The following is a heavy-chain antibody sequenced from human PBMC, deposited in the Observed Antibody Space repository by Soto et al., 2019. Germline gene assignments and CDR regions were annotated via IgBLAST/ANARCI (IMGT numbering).Heavy chain of an antibody. J-gene: IGHJ4*02. Sequence: QVQLVQSGAEVKKPGASVKVSCKASGYTFTSYGISWVRQAPGQGLEWMGWISAYNGNTNYAQKLQGRVTMTTDTSTSTAYRELRSRRSDDTAVYYCARSLALYGSGMGDLGYWGQGTLVTVSS. CDR1: GYTFTSYG. CDR2: ISAYNGNT. V-gene: IGHV1-18*01. CDR3: ARSLALYGSGMGDLGY. D-gene: IGHD3-10*01.